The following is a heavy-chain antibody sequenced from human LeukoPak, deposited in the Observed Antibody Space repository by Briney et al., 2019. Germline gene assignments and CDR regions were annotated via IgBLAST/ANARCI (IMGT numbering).Heavy chain of an antibody. CDR2: ISAYNGNT. CDR3: ARDSPGYSGRYAFAY. D-gene: IGHD1-26*01. J-gene: IGHJ4*02. Sequence: ASVKVSCKASGYTFTSYGISWVRQAPGQGLEWMGWISAYNGNTNYAQKFQGRVTMTTDTSTSTAYMEVRSLRSDDTAVYYCARDSPGYSGRYAFAYWGQGTLLTVSS. V-gene: IGHV1-18*01. CDR1: GYTFTSYG.